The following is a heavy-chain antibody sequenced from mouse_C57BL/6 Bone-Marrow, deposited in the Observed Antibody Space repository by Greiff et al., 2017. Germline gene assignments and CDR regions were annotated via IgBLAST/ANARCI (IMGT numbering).Heavy chain of an antibody. J-gene: IGHJ3*01. CDR1: GYTFTSYW. V-gene: IGHV1-64*01. Sequence: QVHVKQSGAELVKPGASVKLSCKASGYTFTSYWMHWVKQRPGQGLEWIGMIHPNSGSTNYNEKFKSKATLTVDKSSSTAYMQLSSLTSEDSAVYYCARGLRLLAYWGQGTLVTVSA. D-gene: IGHD3-2*02. CDR3: ARGLRLLAY. CDR2: IHPNSGST.